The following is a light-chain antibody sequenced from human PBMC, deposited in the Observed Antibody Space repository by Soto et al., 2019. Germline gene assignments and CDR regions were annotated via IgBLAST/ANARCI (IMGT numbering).Light chain of an antibody. J-gene: IGKJ5*01. CDR3: QQYGSSAPIT. Sequence: EIVLNQSPVTLSLSPGERATLSYRASQNIRNNNLNWYQQKPGQAPRLLIYGASIRATGIPDRFSGSGSGTDFTLTISRLETEDFALYYCQQYGSSAPITFGQRTRLEIK. V-gene: IGKV3-20*01. CDR2: GAS. CDR1: QNIRNNN.